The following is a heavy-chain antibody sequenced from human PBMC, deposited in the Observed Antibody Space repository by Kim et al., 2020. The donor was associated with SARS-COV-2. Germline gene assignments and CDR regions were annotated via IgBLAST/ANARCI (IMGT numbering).Heavy chain of an antibody. CDR3: ARDYYYDSSGSGY. V-gene: IGHV3-53*01. CDR1: GFTVSSNY. CDR2: IYSGGST. J-gene: IGHJ4*02. Sequence: GGSLRLSCAASGFTVSSNYMSWVRQAPGKGLEWVSVIYSGGSTYYADSVKGRFTISRDNSKNTLYLQMNSLRAEDTAVYYCARDYYYDSSGSGYWGQGTLVTVSS. D-gene: IGHD3-22*01.